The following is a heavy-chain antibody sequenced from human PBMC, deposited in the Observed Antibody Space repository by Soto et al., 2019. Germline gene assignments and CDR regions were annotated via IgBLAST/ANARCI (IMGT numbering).Heavy chain of an antibody. V-gene: IGHV3-7*05. CDR3: ARVGGDFWSGYYYYYYGMDV. CDR1: GFTFSSYW. Sequence: GESLKISCAASGFTFSSYWMSWVRQAPGKGLEWVANIKQDGSEKYYVDSVKGRFTISRDNAKNSLYLQMNSLRAEDTAVYYCARVGGDFWSGYYYYYYGMDVWGQGTTVTVSS. J-gene: IGHJ6*02. CDR2: IKQDGSEK. D-gene: IGHD3-3*01.